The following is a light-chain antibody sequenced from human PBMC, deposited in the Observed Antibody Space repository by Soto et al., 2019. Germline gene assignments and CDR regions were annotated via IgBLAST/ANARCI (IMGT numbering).Light chain of an antibody. J-gene: IGKJ1*01. V-gene: IGKV3-11*01. CDR2: DAS. Sequence: EIVLTQSPATLSSSPGERATLSCRASQSVSSYLAWYQQKPGKAPRLLIYDASNRATGIPVRFSGSGSGTDFTLTISSLEPEDFAVYYCQQRSNWPPTFGQGTKVEIK. CDR3: QQRSNWPPT. CDR1: QSVSSY.